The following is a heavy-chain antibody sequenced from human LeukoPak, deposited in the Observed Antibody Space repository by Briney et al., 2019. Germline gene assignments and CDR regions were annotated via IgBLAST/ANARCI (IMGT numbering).Heavy chain of an antibody. CDR3: ARGRVAATSVTSY. Sequence: SETLSLTCTVSGGSISSTTYYWGWMRQPPGKGLEWIGSIYYSGSTYYNPSLKSRVTVSVDTSKNQFSLKLNSVTAADTAIYYCARGRVAATSVTSYWGQGTLVTVSS. D-gene: IGHD2-15*01. V-gene: IGHV4-39*07. CDR2: IYYSGST. J-gene: IGHJ4*02. CDR1: GGSISSTTYY.